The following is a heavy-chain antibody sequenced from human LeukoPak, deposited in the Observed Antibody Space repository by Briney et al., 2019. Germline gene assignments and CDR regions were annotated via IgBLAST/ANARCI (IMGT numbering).Heavy chain of an antibody. J-gene: IGHJ4*02. Sequence: GGSLRLSCAASGFTFSSYAMSWVRQAPGKGLEWVSAISGSGGSTYYAGSVKGRFTISRDNSKNTLYLQMNSLRAEDTAVYYCAKGVLRYFDWSTPFDYWGQGTLVTVSS. CDR1: GFTFSSYA. D-gene: IGHD3-9*01. V-gene: IGHV3-23*01. CDR3: AKGVLRYFDWSTPFDY. CDR2: ISGSGGST.